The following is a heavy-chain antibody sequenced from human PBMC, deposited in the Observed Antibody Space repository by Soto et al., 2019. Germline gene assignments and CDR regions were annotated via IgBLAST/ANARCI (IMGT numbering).Heavy chain of an antibody. CDR3: RVKFGDPFDF. D-gene: IGHD2-21*02. Sequence: ASVKVSCKASGYTFTGYYMHWVRQAPGQGLEWMGWINPANESTNYEQKFQDRVSMTADTSTSTAYMELSSLRSDDTAVYCARVKFGDPFDFWGQGTLVTVSS. CDR1: GYTFTGYY. V-gene: IGHV1-2*02. J-gene: IGHJ4*02. CDR2: INPANEST.